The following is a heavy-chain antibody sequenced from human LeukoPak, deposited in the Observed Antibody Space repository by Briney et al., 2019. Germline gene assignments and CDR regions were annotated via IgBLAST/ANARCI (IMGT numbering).Heavy chain of an antibody. D-gene: IGHD6-19*01. CDR2: ISAYNGNT. CDR3: ATYSSGWNPLFY. V-gene: IGHV1-18*01. J-gene: IGHJ4*02. Sequence: GASVKVSCTASGYTFTSYGISWVRQAPGQGLEWMGWISAYNGNTNYAQKLQGRVTMTTDTSTSTAYMELRSLRSDDTAVYYCATYSSGWNPLFYWGQGTLVTVSS. CDR1: GYTFTSYG.